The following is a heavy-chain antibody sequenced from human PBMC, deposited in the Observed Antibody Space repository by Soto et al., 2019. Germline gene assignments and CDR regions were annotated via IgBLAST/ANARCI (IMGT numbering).Heavy chain of an antibody. CDR2: IYWDDDK. D-gene: IGHD3-3*01. Sequence: QITLNESGPTQVKPRQTLTLTCTFSGFSLTTSGVGVGWIRQSPGKAPEWLALIYWDDDKRYSPSLKSRLTIPKDTSKIQVVLTMADLDPADTATYYCAHRVLRTVFGLVTTTAIYFDFCGQGTPVAVSS. J-gene: IGHJ4*02. CDR3: AHRVLRTVFGLVTTTAIYFDF. CDR1: GFSLTTSGVG. V-gene: IGHV2-5*02.